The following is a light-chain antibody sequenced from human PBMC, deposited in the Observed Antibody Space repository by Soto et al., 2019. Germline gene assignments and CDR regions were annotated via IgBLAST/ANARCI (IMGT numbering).Light chain of an antibody. CDR3: SSFAGRKSHVI. V-gene: IGLV2-8*01. Sequence: QSALTRTPSASGSPGQSVTISCTGTTDDIGGYNYVHWYQQHPGRAPKLIIYEVTKRPSGVPDRFSGSKSGNTASLTVSELQPEDEADYFCSSFAGRKSHVIFGAGTTLTVL. J-gene: IGLJ2*01. CDR2: EVT. CDR1: TDDIGGYNY.